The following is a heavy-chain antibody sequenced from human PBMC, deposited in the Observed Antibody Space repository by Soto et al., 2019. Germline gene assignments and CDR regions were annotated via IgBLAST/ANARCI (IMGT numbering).Heavy chain of an antibody. CDR3: VGDRDTEAPMVRGNY. J-gene: IGHJ4*02. V-gene: IGHV3-48*01. CDR1: GFTFSSDS. Sequence: PGGSLRLSCAAHGFTFSSDSMNWVRQAPGKGLEWVSYISSGSSNIYYADSVKGRFTISRDNAKNSLYLQMNSLRAEDTAVYYFVGDRDTEAPMVRGNYWGQGTLVTVSS. D-gene: IGHD3-10*01. CDR2: ISSGSSNI.